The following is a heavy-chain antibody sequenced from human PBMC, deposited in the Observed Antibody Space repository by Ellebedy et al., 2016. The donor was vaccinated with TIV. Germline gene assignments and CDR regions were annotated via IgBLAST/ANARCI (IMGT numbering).Heavy chain of an antibody. CDR1: GFTFSSYG. CDR3: AKGYGADY. V-gene: IGHV3-30*18. CDR2: ISYDGSNK. D-gene: IGHD3-10*01. J-gene: IGHJ4*02. Sequence: GGSLRLXXAASGFTFSSYGMHWVRQAPGKGLEWVAVISYDGSNKYYADSVKGRFTISRDNSKNTLYLQMNSLRAEDTAVYYCAKGYGADYWGQGTLVTVSS.